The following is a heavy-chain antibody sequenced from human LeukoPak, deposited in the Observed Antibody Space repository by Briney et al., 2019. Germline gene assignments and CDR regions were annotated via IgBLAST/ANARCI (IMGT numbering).Heavy chain of an antibody. D-gene: IGHD2-21*02. CDR2: IKSKTDGGTT. CDR3: TTCGGDCYSGAPTDY. V-gene: IGHV3-15*01. Sequence: PGGSLRLSCTVSGFTVSTNSMSWVRQAPGKGLEWVGRIKSKTDGGTTDYAAPVKGRFTISRDDSKNTLYLQMNSLKTEDTAVYYCTTCGGDCYSGAPTDYWGQGTLVTVSS. CDR1: GFTVSTNS. J-gene: IGHJ4*02.